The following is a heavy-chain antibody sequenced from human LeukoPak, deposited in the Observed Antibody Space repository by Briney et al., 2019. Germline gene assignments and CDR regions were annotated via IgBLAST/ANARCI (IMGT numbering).Heavy chain of an antibody. D-gene: IGHD2-2*01. CDR1: GFTFSSYA. V-gene: IGHV3-23*01. CDR2: ISGSGDST. CDR3: GVDIVVVPGAPNWFDP. J-gene: IGHJ5*02. Sequence: PGGSLRLSCAASGFTFSSYAMSWVRQAPGKGLEWVSSISGSGDSTYYAHSVKGRFTISRDNSKNTLYLQMNSLRAEDTAVYYCGVDIVVVPGAPNWFDPWGQGTLVTVSS.